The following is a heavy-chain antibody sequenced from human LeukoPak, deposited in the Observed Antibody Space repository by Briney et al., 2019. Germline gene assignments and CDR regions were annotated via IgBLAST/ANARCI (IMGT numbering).Heavy chain of an antibody. Sequence: SVKVPCKASGYTFTSYGISWVRQAPGQGLEWMGWISAYNGNTNYAQKLQGRVTMTTDTSTSTAYMELRSLRSDDTAVYYCARFVVVPASDWFDPWGQGTLVTVSS. V-gene: IGHV1-18*01. CDR3: ARFVVVPASDWFDP. D-gene: IGHD2-2*01. CDR2: ISAYNGNT. J-gene: IGHJ5*02. CDR1: GYTFTSYG.